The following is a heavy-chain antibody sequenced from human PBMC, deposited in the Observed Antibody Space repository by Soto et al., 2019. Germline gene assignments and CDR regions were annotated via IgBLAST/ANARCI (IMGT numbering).Heavy chain of an antibody. V-gene: IGHV3-23*01. CDR3: SVVSAATPLVGDAFDI. CDR1: GFTFSSYA. D-gene: IGHD2-2*01. Sequence: EVQLLESGGGLVQPGGSLRLSCAASGFTFSSYAMSWVRQAPGKGLEWVSAISGSGGSTYYADSVKGRFTISRDNSKTTQYLQMNSLRAEDTAVYYCSVVSAATPLVGDAFDIWGQGTMVTVSS. J-gene: IGHJ3*02. CDR2: ISGSGGST.